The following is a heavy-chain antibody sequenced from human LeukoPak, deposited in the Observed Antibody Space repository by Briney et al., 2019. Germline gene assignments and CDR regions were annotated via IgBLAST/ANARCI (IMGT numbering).Heavy chain of an antibody. CDR2: ISYDGSNK. J-gene: IGHJ4*02. CDR1: GFTFSSYA. Sequence: HPGGSLRLSCAASGFTFSSYAMHWVRQAPGKGLEWVAVISYDGSNKYYADSVKGRFTISRDNFKNTLYLQMNSLRAEDTAVYYCARDSLAYCGGDCYSFPGDYWGQGTLVTVSS. V-gene: IGHV3-30-3*01. CDR3: ARDSLAYCGGDCYSFPGDY. D-gene: IGHD2-21*02.